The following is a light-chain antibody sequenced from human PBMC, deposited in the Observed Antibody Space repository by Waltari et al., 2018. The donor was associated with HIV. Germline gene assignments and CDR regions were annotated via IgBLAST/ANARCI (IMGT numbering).Light chain of an antibody. J-gene: IGLJ2*01. CDR3: QSYDSSLTGSV. V-gene: IGLV1-40*01. CDR1: SSNIGAGYD. Sequence: QSVLTQPPSVSGAPGQRVTISCTGSSSNIGAGYDVHWYQQVPGTAPKLLIYGNNNRPSGAPDRCSASKSGASPSLAITGLQAEDEADYYCQSYDSSLTGSVFGGGTKLTVL. CDR2: GNN.